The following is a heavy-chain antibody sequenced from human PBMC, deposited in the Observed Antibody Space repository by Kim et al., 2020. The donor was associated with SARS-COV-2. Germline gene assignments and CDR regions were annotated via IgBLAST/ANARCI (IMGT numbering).Heavy chain of an antibody. CDR1: DGSFSDTKYY. D-gene: IGHD3-3*01. V-gene: IGHV4-39*01. J-gene: IGHJ5*01. Sequence: SETLSLSCTVSDGSFSDTKYYWGWIRQPPGKGLEWIGSVYSGGNTYYNPALKSRVTVAVDTSKRPFSLKLKSATAPDTGLYYCTRHLQEWDNW. CDR2: VYSGGNT. CDR3: TRHLQEWDNW.